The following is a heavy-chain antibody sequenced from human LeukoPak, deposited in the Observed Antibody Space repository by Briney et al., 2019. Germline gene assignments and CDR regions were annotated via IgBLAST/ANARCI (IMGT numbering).Heavy chain of an antibody. J-gene: IGHJ5*02. CDR1: GFTFSSYA. D-gene: IGHD6-19*01. CDR2: ISSNGGST. Sequence: GGSLRLSCSASGFTFSSYAMHWVRQAPGKGLEYVSAISSNGGSTYYADSVKGRFTISRDNSKNTLYLQMSSLRAEDTAVYYCVKPRYSSGWYGWFDPWGQGTLVTVSS. CDR3: VKPRYSSGWYGWFDP. V-gene: IGHV3-64D*06.